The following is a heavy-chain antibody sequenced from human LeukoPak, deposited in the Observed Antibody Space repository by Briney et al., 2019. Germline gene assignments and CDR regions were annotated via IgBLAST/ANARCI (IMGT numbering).Heavy chain of an antibody. D-gene: IGHD4-17*01. Sequence: ASVKVSCKASGYTFTSYAMHWVRQAPGQRLEWMGWINAGNGNTKYSQKFQGRVTITRDTSASTAYMELSSLRSEDTAVHYCARLYGDYLNYFDYWGQGTLVTVSS. CDR3: ARLYGDYLNYFDY. CDR2: INAGNGNT. J-gene: IGHJ4*02. V-gene: IGHV1-3*01. CDR1: GYTFTSYA.